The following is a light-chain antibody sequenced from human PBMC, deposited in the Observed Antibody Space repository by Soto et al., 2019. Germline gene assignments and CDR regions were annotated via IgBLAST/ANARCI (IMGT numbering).Light chain of an antibody. V-gene: IGKV3-15*01. Sequence: EKVMTQSPATLSVSPGERATLSCGASQSVGSSLAWYQQKPGQAPRLLIYGASTRATGIPARFSGSGSGTEFTLTISSLQSEDFAVYYCQQYNDWPLTFGGGTKVEIK. CDR1: QSVGSS. CDR3: QQYNDWPLT. CDR2: GAS. J-gene: IGKJ4*01.